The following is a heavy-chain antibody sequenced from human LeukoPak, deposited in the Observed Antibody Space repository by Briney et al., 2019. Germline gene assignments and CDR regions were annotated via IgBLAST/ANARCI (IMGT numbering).Heavy chain of an antibody. CDR3: AREVVPAAMREFDY. D-gene: IGHD2-2*01. CDR2: INPNSGGT. CDR1: GYTFTSYA. Sequence: ASVKVSCKPSGYTFTSYAMNWVRQAPGQGLEWMGWINPNSGGTNYAQKFQGRVTMTRDTSISTAYMELSRLRSDDTAVYYCAREVVPAAMREFDYWGQGTLVTVSS. J-gene: IGHJ4*02. V-gene: IGHV1-2*02.